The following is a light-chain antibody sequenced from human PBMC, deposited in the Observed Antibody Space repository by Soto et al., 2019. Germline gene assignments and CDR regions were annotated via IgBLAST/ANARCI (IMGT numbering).Light chain of an antibody. Sequence: QSALTQPRSVSGSPGQSVTISCTGTSSDVGSYNYVSWYQQHPGKAPKFIIYDVTKRPSGVPDRFSGSKSGNTASLTIPGLQAEDEADYYCCSYAGRYTLFGGGTKVTVL. V-gene: IGLV2-11*01. J-gene: IGLJ2*01. CDR1: SSDVGSYNY. CDR2: DVT. CDR3: CSYAGRYTL.